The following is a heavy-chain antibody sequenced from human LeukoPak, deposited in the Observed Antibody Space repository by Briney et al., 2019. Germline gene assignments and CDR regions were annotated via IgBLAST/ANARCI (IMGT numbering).Heavy chain of an antibody. CDR3: ARVRGYSYGYFDY. V-gene: IGHV1-2*02. Sequence: ASVKVSCKASGYTFTGYYMHWVRQAPGQGLEWMGWINPNSGGTNYAQKFQGGVTMTRDTSISTAYMELSRLRSDDTAVYYCARVRGYSYGYFDYWGQGTLVTVSS. CDR2: INPNSGGT. J-gene: IGHJ4*02. CDR1: GYTFTGYY. D-gene: IGHD5-18*01.